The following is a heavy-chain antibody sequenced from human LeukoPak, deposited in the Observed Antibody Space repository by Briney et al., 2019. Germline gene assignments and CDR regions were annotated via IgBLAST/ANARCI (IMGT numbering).Heavy chain of an antibody. CDR1: GGSISSGSYY. V-gene: IGHV4-61*02. CDR3: ARRRPYSSSQDYYYYYYMDV. J-gene: IGHJ6*03. Sequence: PSQTLSLTCTVSGGSISSGSYYWSWIRQPAGKGLDWIGRIYTSGSTNYNPSLKSRVTISVDTSKNQFSLKLSSVTAADTAVYYCARRRPYSSSQDYYYYYYMDVWGKGTTVTVSS. D-gene: IGHD6-6*01. CDR2: IYTSGST.